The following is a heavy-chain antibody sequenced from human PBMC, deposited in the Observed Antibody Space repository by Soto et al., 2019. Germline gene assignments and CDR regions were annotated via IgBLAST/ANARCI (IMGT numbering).Heavy chain of an antibody. J-gene: IGHJ4*02. CDR3: ARGRTRYYFDY. CDR2: IYYSGST. CDR1: GGSISSYY. Sequence: LSLTCTVSGGSISSYYGSWIRQPPGKGLEWIGYIYYSGSTNYNPSLKSRVSISIDTSKNQFSLKLSSVTAADTAVYYCARGRTRYYFDYWGQGTLVTVSS. V-gene: IGHV4-59*01.